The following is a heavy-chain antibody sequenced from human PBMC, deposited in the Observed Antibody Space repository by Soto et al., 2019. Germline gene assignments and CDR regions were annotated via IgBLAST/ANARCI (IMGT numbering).Heavy chain of an antibody. Sequence: QVQLVESGGGVVQPGRSLRLSCAASGFTFSNYAMHWVRQAPGKGLEWVAAILSDEINKYSADSVTGRFTISRDDSKNTLYLHMNSLRPEDAAVYYCAIIATSGGGDDFDIWGQGTMVTVSS. CDR3: AIIATSGGGDDFDI. D-gene: IGHD6-13*01. CDR2: ILSDEINK. J-gene: IGHJ3*02. CDR1: GFTFSNYA. V-gene: IGHV3-30-3*01.